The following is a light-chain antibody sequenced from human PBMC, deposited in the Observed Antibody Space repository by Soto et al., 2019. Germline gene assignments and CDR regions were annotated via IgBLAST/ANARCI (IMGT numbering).Light chain of an antibody. CDR3: QQRSIWIT. CDR1: HDISTF. V-gene: IGKV1-9*01. CDR2: EAS. J-gene: IGKJ5*01. Sequence: DIQLTQSPSLLSASIGDRVTITCRASHDISTFLAWYQQKPGRAPKLLIYEASTLQSGVPSRFSGSGSGTEFTLTISSLEPEDFAVYYCQQRSIWITFGQGTRLEI.